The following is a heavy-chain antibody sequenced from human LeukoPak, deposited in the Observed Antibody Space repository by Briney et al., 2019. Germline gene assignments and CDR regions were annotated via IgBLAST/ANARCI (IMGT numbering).Heavy chain of an antibody. CDR2: LSNSSSYI. CDR3: ARDGGDLVPAAIRDYGMDV. D-gene: IGHD2-2*02. Sequence: GGSLRLSFAASGFTFSSYSMNWGRQAPGQALDWVSYLSNSSSYIYYADSVKGRFTISRDNAKNSLYLQMNSLRAEDTAVYYCARDGGDLVPAAIRDYGMDVWGQGTTVTVSS. V-gene: IGHV3-21*01. J-gene: IGHJ6*02. CDR1: GFTFSSYS.